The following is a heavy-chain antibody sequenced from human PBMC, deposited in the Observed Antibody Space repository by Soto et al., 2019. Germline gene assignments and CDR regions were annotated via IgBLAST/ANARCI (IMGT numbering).Heavy chain of an antibody. V-gene: IGHV3-33*01. J-gene: IGHJ5*02. CDR1: GFTFSSYG. CDR3: ARDYYDFWSGDTRWFDP. CDR2: IWYDGSNK. Sequence: QVQLVESGGGVVQPGRSLRRSCAASGFTFSSYGMHWVRQAPGKGLEWVAVIWYDGSNKYYADSVKGRFTISRDNSKNTLYLQTNSLRAEDTAVYYCARDYYDFWSGDTRWFDPWGQGTLVTVSS. D-gene: IGHD3-3*01.